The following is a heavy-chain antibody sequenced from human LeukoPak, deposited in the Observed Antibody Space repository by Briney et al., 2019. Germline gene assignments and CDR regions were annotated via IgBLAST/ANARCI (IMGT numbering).Heavy chain of an antibody. CDR2: INPNSGGT. Sequence: ASVKVSCKASGYTFTGYYMHWVRQAPGQGLEWMGWINPNSGGTNYAQKFQGRVTMTRDTSISTAYMELGRLRSDDTAVYYCAREHSGYDRYFDYWGQGTLVTVSS. CDR1: GYTFTGYY. J-gene: IGHJ4*02. CDR3: AREHSGYDRYFDY. V-gene: IGHV1-2*02. D-gene: IGHD5-12*01.